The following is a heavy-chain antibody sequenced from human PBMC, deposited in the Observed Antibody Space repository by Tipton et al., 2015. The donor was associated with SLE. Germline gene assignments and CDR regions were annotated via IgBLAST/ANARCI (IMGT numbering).Heavy chain of an antibody. CDR1: GGSISSYY. V-gene: IGHV4-59*12. J-gene: IGHJ4*02. D-gene: IGHD4-17*01. Sequence: TLSLTCTVSGGSISSYYWSWIRQPPGKGLEWIGYIYYSGSTNYNPSLKSRVTISVDTSKNQFSLKLSSVTAADTAVYYCARDDYGDFGGFDYWGQGTLVTVSS. CDR2: IYYSGST. CDR3: ARDDYGDFGGFDY.